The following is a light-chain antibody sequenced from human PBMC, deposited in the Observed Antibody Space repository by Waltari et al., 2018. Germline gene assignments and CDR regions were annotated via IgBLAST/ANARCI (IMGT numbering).Light chain of an antibody. Sequence: AIRMTQSPASLPASTGDRVTISCRASQGVSTYLAWYQQKPGKAPSLLIYASSTLESGVPSKFSGSGSGTDFTLTISCLQSEDFATYSCQQYYSYFTFGGGAKVEIK. V-gene: IGKV1-8*01. CDR3: QQYYSYFT. CDR2: ASS. J-gene: IGKJ4*01. CDR1: QGVSTY.